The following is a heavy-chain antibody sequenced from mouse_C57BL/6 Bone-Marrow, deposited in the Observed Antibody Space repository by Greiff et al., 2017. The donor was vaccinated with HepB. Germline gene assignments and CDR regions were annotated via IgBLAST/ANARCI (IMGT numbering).Heavy chain of an antibody. CDR1: GYTFTSYW. D-gene: IGHD1-1*01. Sequence: QVHVKQSGAELVKPGASVKMSCKASGYTFTSYWITWVKQRPGQGLEWIGDIYPGSGSTNYNEKFKSKATLTVDTSSSTAYMQLSSLTSEDSAVYYCARWITTVVATPHWYFDVWGTGTTVTVSS. CDR3: ARWITTVVATPHWYFDV. CDR2: IYPGSGST. V-gene: IGHV1-55*01. J-gene: IGHJ1*03.